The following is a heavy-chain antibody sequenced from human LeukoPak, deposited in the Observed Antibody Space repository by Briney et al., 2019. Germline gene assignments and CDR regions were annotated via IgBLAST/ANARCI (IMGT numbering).Heavy chain of an antibody. D-gene: IGHD2-21*02. CDR3: ARDLEGVYGYCGGDCYPSAGAFDI. Sequence: GASVKVSCKASGYTFTGYYMRWVRQAPGQELEWMGWINPNSGGTNYAQKFQGRVTMTRDTSISTAYMELSRLRSDDTAVYYCARDLEGVYGYCGGDCYPSAGAFDIWGQGTMVTVSS. J-gene: IGHJ3*02. V-gene: IGHV1-2*02. CDR2: INPNSGGT. CDR1: GYTFTGYY.